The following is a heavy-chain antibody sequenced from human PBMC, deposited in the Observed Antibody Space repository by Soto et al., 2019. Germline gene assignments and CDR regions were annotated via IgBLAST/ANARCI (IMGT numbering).Heavy chain of an antibody. CDR3: AREKDWNYGD. Sequence: GGSLRLSCAASGFTFSTYAMHWVRQTPGKGLEWVSPINGDGSSTYYADSVKGRFTISRDNAENTLYLQMNSLRAEDTAVYYCAREKDWNYGDWGQGTLVTVSS. D-gene: IGHD1-7*01. J-gene: IGHJ4*02. V-gene: IGHV3-74*01. CDR2: INGDGSST. CDR1: GFTFSTYA.